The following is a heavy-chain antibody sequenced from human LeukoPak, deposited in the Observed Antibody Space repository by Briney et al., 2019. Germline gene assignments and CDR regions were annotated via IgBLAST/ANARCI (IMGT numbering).Heavy chain of an antibody. V-gene: IGHV3-53*01. D-gene: IGHD4/OR15-4a*01. Sequence: GGSLRLSCAASGVTVSSNYMTWVRQAPGKGLEWVSLLYTDDRPFYADSVKGGFTISRDNSKNTLYLQMNSLRAEDTAVYYCARRAGAYSHPYDYWGQGTLVTVSS. J-gene: IGHJ4*02. CDR1: GVTVSSNY. CDR2: LYTDDRP. CDR3: ARRAGAYSHPYDY.